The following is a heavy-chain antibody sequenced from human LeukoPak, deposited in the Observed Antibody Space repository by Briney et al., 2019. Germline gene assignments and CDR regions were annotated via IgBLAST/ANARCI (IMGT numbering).Heavy chain of an antibody. D-gene: IGHD5-12*01. J-gene: IGHJ4*02. CDR3: ARDSSVATITFDY. CDR1: GYTFTSYG. Sequence: SVKVSCKTSGYTFTSYGISWLRQAPGQGLEWMGRIIPILGIANYAQKFQGRVTITADKSTSTAYVELSSLGSEDTAVYYCARDSSVATITFDYWGQGTLVTVSS. CDR2: IIPILGIA. V-gene: IGHV1-69*04.